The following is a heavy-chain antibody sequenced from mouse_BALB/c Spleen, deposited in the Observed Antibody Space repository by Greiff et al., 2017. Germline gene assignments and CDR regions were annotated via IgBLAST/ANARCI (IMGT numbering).Heavy chain of an antibody. Sequence: QVQLKESGPGLVAPSQSLSITCTVSGFSLTSYDISWIRQPPGKGLEWLGVIWTGGGTNYNSAFMSRLSISKDNSKSQVFLKMNSLQTDDTAIYYCVRDNYYGSSLHWYFDVWGAGTTVTVSS. J-gene: IGHJ1*01. V-gene: IGHV2-9-2*01. D-gene: IGHD1-1*01. CDR3: VRDNYYGSSLHWYFDV. CDR2: IWTGGGT. CDR1: GFSLTSYD.